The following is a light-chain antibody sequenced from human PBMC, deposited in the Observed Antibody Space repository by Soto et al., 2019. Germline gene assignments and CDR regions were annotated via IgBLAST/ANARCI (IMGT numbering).Light chain of an antibody. CDR2: GSS. CDR3: QQYGSSPPYT. J-gene: IGKJ2*01. Sequence: EIVLTQSPGILSLAAGERATLSCRASQTVSGNYLAWYQQKPGQSPRLLIYGSSDRATGIADRFSGSGSGTDFTLTINRVEPEDFAVYYCQQYGSSPPYTFGQGTTLEI. CDR1: QTVSGNY. V-gene: IGKV3-20*01.